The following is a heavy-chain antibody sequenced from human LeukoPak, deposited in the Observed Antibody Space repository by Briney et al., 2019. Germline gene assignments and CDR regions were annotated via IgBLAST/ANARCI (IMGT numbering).Heavy chain of an antibody. CDR2: IYYSGST. Sequence: SETLSLACTVSGGSISSYYWSWIRQPPGKGLEWIGYIYYSGSTNYNPSLKSRVTISVDTSKNQFSLKVSSVTAADTAVYYCARAPGNDYYPYYYMDVWGKGTTVTVSS. D-gene: IGHD4/OR15-4a*01. CDR1: GGSISSYY. CDR3: ARAPGNDYYPYYYMDV. V-gene: IGHV4-59*01. J-gene: IGHJ6*03.